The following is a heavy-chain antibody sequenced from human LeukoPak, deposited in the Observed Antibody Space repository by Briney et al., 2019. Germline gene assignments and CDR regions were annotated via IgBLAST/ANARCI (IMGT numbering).Heavy chain of an antibody. J-gene: IGHJ6*02. CDR1: GGSISSYY. Sequence: SETLSLTCTVSGGSISSYYWSWIRQPPGKGLEWIGYIYYSGSTNYNPSLKSRVTISVDTSKNQFSLKLSSVTAADTAVYYCARIKAYYYYYGMDVWGQGTTVTVSS. CDR3: ARIKAYYYYYGMDV. V-gene: IGHV4-59*08. CDR2: IYYSGST.